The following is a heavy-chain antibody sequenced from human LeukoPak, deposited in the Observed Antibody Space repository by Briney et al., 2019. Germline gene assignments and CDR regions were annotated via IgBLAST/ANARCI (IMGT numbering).Heavy chain of an antibody. J-gene: IGHJ4*02. Sequence: AGSLRLSCAASGFPFSSYSMNWVRQAPGKGLEWVSYIRGSSSPIYYAESVQGRFTISRDNAKTLLYLQMNSLRDADTAVYYCARQFDYWGQGTLVTVSS. CDR1: GFPFSSYS. CDR2: IRGSSSPI. V-gene: IGHV3-48*02. CDR3: ARQFDY.